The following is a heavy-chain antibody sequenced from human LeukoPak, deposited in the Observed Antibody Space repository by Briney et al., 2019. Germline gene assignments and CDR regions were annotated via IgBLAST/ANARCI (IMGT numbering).Heavy chain of an antibody. CDR3: VRDRSPGYFDY. V-gene: IGHV3-21*01. Sequence: PGGSLRLSCAASGFTFSSYRMNWVRQAPGKGLDWVSSISSSHNNIYYANSVKGRFSISRDNAKNSLFLQMNSLRAEDTAVYYCVRDRSPGYFDYWGQGTLVTVSS. D-gene: IGHD3-10*01. CDR2: ISSSHNNI. CDR1: GFTFSSYR. J-gene: IGHJ4*02.